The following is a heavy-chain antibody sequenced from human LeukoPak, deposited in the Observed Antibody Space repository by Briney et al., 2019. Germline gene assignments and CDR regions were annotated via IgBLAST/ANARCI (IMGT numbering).Heavy chain of an antibody. J-gene: IGHJ5*01. Sequence: PGESLRLSCGASGLTVSSYGMSWVRQAPGKGLEWVSTIIGSAVNTYYADSVKGRFTISRDDSKNTLYLQINSLRVDDTAIYYCARGSHGEHDSWGQGTLVTVSS. CDR1: GLTVSSYG. CDR2: IIGSAVNT. V-gene: IGHV3-23*01. CDR3: ARGSHGEHDS. D-gene: IGHD4-17*01.